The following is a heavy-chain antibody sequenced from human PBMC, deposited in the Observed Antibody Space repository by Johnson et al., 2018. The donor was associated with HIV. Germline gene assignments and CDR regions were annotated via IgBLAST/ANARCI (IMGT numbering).Heavy chain of an antibody. J-gene: IGHJ3*01. CDR3: ARGSSGSFDL. Sequence: VQLVESGGGLIQPGGSLRLSCAASGFTVSSNYMSWVRQAPGKGLEWVSVIYTGSDSTSYTDSGKDRFTISRDSSQNAVYLQMSSLRAEDTALYYCARGSSGSFDLWGRGTMVTVSS. V-gene: IGHV3-53*01. CDR2: IYTGSDST. CDR1: GFTVSSNY. D-gene: IGHD6-6*01.